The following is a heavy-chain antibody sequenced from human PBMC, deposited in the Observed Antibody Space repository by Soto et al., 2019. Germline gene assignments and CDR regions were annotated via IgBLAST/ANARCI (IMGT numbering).Heavy chain of an antibody. V-gene: IGHV1-3*01. J-gene: IGHJ5*02. Sequence: ASVKVSCKASGYTFTRYTMNWVRQAPGQRLEWMGWINPDNGNTKSSQKFQDRVIITRDTSASTAYMDLSSLRSEDTAVYYCARGIATGQLDPWGQGTLVPVSS. CDR2: INPDNGNT. CDR3: ARGIATGQLDP. D-gene: IGHD2-15*01. CDR1: GYTFTRYT.